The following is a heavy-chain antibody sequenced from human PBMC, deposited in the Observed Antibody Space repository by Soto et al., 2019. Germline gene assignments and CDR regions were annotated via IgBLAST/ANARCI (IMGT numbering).Heavy chain of an antibody. V-gene: IGHV1-18*01. Sequence: ASVKVSCKASGYTFTSYGISWVRQAPGQGLEWMGWISAYNGNTNYAQKLQARVTMTTDTSTSTAYMELRSLRSDDTAVYYCARALVGATRVLGAFDIWGQGTMVTVSS. J-gene: IGHJ3*02. CDR1: GYTFTSYG. CDR2: ISAYNGNT. CDR3: ARALVGATRVLGAFDI. D-gene: IGHD1-26*01.